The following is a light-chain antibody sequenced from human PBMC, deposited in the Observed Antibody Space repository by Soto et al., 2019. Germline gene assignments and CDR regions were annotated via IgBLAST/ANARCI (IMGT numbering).Light chain of an antibody. CDR1: QSVNSD. CDR3: QQYNNWPLT. V-gene: IGKV3-15*01. Sequence: EIVMLQSPATLSVSQGERATLSCRASQSVNSDLAWYQQKPGQAPRLLIYGASTRATGIPGRFSGSGSGTEFTLTISSLQSEDFAVYYCQQYNNWPLTFGGGTKV. CDR2: GAS. J-gene: IGKJ4*01.